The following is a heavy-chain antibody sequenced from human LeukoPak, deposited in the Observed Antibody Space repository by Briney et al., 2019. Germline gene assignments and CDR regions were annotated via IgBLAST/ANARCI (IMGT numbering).Heavy chain of an antibody. J-gene: IGHJ4*02. V-gene: IGHV1-69*13. CDR3: ARDDGGSYLRYFDY. D-gene: IGHD1-26*01. CDR2: IIPIFGTA. Sequence: SVKVSCKASGGTFSSYAISWVRQAPGQGLEWMGGIIPIFGTANYAQRFQGRVTITADESTSTAYMELSSLRSEDTAVYYCARDDGGSYLRYFDYWGQGTLVTVSS. CDR1: GGTFSSYA.